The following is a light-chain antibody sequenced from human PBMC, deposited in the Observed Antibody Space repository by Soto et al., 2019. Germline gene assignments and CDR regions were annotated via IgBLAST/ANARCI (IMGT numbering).Light chain of an antibody. Sequence: QSVLTQPPSVSAAPGQKVTISCSGSSSNIGNSDVSWYQQLPGTAPKVLIYDNNKRPSGIPDRFSGSKSGTSATLGITGLQTGDEADYYCGTWDSSLSAGWVFGGGTKLTVL. CDR1: SSNIGNSD. V-gene: IGLV1-51*01. J-gene: IGLJ3*02. CDR2: DNN. CDR3: GTWDSSLSAGWV.